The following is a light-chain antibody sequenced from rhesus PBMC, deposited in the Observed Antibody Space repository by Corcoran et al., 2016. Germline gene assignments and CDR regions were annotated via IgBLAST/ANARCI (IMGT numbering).Light chain of an antibody. CDR1: QGISNY. CDR2: YAS. Sequence: DIQMTQSPSSLSASVGDTVTITCRASQGISNYLAWYQQKPGKAPKPLIYYASNLESGVPTRFSGSGSGTDFTLTSSSLQPEDFATYYCQQHNSYPPWTFGQGTKVEIK. CDR3: QQHNSYPPWT. J-gene: IGKJ1*01. V-gene: IGKV1S14*01.